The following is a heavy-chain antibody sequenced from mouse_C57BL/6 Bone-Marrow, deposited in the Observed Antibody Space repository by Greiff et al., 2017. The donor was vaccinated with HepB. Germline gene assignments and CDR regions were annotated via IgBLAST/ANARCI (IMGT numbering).Heavy chain of an antibody. CDR1: GFTFSDYY. CDR3: ARDRGHYFDY. V-gene: IGHV5-16*01. Sequence: EVQRVESEGGLVQPGSSMKLSCTASGFTFSDYYMAWVRQVPEKGLEWVANINYDGSSTYYLDSLKSRFIISRDNAKNILYLQMSSLKSEDTATYYCARDRGHYFDYWGQGTTLTVSS. J-gene: IGHJ2*01. CDR2: INYDGSST.